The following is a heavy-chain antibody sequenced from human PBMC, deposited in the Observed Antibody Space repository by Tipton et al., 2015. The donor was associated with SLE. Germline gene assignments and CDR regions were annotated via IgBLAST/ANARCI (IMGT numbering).Heavy chain of an antibody. CDR1: GGSISSYY. D-gene: IGHD6-19*01. Sequence: LRLSCTVSGGSISSYYWSWIRQPPGKGLEWIGYIYYSGSTNYNPSLKSRVTISVDTSKNQFSLKLSSVTAADTAVYYCAKTRGGQWLVDYWGQGPLVTVSS. V-gene: IGHV4-59*08. J-gene: IGHJ4*02. CDR2: IYYSGST. CDR3: AKTRGGQWLVDY.